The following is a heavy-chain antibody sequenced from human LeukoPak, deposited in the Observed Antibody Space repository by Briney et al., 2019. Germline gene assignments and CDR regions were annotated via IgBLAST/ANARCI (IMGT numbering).Heavy chain of an antibody. CDR3: ATGIRPPSYSNYVSIGYYYMDV. V-gene: IGHV1-69*05. D-gene: IGHD4-11*01. CDR2: IIPIFGTA. CDR1: GGTFSSYA. Sequence: SVKVSCKASGGTFSSYAISWVRQAPGQGLEWMGGIIPIFGTANYAQKFQGRVTITTDESTSTAYMELSSLRSEDTAVYYCATGIRPPSYSNYVSIGYYYMDVWDKGTTVTVSS. J-gene: IGHJ6*03.